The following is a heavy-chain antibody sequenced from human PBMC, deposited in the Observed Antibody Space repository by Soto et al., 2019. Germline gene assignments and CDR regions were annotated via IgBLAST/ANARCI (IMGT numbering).Heavy chain of an antibody. CDR3: AADSLYYYGVDV. CDR2: IDPSGTTI. D-gene: IGHD2-15*01. CDR1: GFTFSSYS. J-gene: IGHJ6*02. Sequence: GGSLRLSCAASGFTFSSYSMNWVRQAPGKGLGWVSYIDPSGTTIHYTDSVKGRFTVSRDNAKNSLYLQMNSLRDEDTAVYYCAADSLYYYGVDVWGQGTTVTVSS. V-gene: IGHV3-48*02.